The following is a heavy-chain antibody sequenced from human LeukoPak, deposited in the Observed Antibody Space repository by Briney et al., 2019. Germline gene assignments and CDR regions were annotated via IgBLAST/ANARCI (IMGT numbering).Heavy chain of an antibody. CDR1: GFTVSSNY. D-gene: IGHD3-9*01. CDR2: IYSGGST. CDR3: ASILNYDILTGDGWYFDY. Sequence: QPGGSLRLSCAASGFTVSSNYMSWVRQAPGKGLEWVSVIYSGGSTYYADSVKGRFTISRDDSKNTLYLQMNSLRAEDTAVYYCASILNYDILTGDGWYFDYWGQGTLVTVSS. V-gene: IGHV3-66*01. J-gene: IGHJ4*02.